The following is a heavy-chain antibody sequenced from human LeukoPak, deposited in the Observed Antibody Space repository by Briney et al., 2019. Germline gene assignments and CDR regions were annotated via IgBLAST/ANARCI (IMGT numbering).Heavy chain of an antibody. CDR1: GYTFINYG. J-gene: IGHJ5*02. CDR2: ISAYNGNT. Sequence: ASVKVSCKASGYTFINYGISWVRQAPGQGLEWMGWISAYNGNTNYAQKLQGRVTMTTDTSTSTAYMELRSLRSDDTAVYYCARDRFYGDLPNPNWFDPWGQGTLVTVSS. V-gene: IGHV1-18*01. D-gene: IGHD4-17*01. CDR3: ARDRFYGDLPNPNWFDP.